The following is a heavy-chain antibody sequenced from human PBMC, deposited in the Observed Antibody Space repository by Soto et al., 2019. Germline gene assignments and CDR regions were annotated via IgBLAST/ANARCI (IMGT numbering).Heavy chain of an antibody. Sequence: SETLSLTCTVSGGSISSGGYYWSWIRQHPGKGLEWIGYIYYSGSTYYNPSLKSRVTISVDTSKNQFSLKLSSVTAADTAVYYCARDATMVRGVINDYYYYGMDVWGQGTTVTVSS. CDR1: GGSISSGGYY. V-gene: IGHV4-31*03. CDR3: ARDATMVRGVINDYYYYGMDV. D-gene: IGHD3-10*01. CDR2: IYYSGST. J-gene: IGHJ6*02.